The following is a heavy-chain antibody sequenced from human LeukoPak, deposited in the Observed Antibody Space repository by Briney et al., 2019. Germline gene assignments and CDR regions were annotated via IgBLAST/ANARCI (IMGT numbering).Heavy chain of an antibody. J-gene: IGHJ4*02. Sequence: GGSLRLSCAASGFTFSHAWMNWVRQAPGKGLEWVSYISSSSSYTNYADSVKGRFTISRDNAKNSLYLQMNSLRAEDTAVYYCARSGSHDYWPQDTLVPVPS. CDR3: ARSGSHDY. CDR2: ISSSSSYT. CDR1: GFTFSHAW. V-gene: IGHV3-11*03. D-gene: IGHD1-26*01.